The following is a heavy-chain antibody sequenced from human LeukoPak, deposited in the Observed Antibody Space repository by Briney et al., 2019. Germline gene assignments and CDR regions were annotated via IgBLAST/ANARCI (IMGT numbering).Heavy chain of an antibody. CDR3: ARIPEYSSSSLTPDY. CDR2: INHSGST. Sequence: PSETLSLTCAVYGGSISGYLWTWIRQPPGKGLEWIGDINHSGSTNYNPSLKSRVTISVDTSKNQFSLKLSSVTAADTAVYYCARIPEYSSSSLTPDYWGQGTLVTVSS. V-gene: IGHV4-34*01. CDR1: GGSISGYL. D-gene: IGHD6-6*01. J-gene: IGHJ4*02.